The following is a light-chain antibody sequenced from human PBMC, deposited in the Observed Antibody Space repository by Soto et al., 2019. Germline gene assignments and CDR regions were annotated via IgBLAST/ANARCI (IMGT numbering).Light chain of an antibody. CDR3: QQYNNWPPWT. V-gene: IGKV3-15*01. Sequence: EIVMTQSPATLSVSPVERATLSCRASQSVSSNLAWYQQKPGQAPRLLIYGASTRATGIPARFSGSGSGTEFTLTISSLQSEDFAVYYCQQYNNWPPWTFDQGTKVEIK. CDR1: QSVSSN. CDR2: GAS. J-gene: IGKJ1*01.